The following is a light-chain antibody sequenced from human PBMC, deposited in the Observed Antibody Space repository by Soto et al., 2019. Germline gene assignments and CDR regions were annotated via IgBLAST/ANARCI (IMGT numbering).Light chain of an antibody. J-gene: IGKJ1*01. CDR3: QQYGSSPPGT. V-gene: IGKV3-20*01. Sequence: DIVLGRSRGILSLSPGERATLSCRASQSVCSSYLAWYQQKPGQAPRLPIYGASSRATGIPDRFSGSGSGTDFTLTISRLEPEDLAVYYCQQYGSSPPGTFDQGTKVDIK. CDR1: QSVCSSY. CDR2: GAS.